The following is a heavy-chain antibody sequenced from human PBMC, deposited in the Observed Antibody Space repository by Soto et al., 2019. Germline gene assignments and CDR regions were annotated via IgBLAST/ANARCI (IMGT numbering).Heavy chain of an antibody. CDR3: AKGRGALAVVSNWFDP. CDR2: INWNGGSV. Sequence: EVQLVESGGGLVQPGRSPRLSCAAFGFTFEDSAMHWIRQTPGKGLEWVAGINWNGGSVGYADSVKGRFTISRDNANNSLFLQMDSLRPEDTALYYCAKGRGALAVVSNWFDPWGQGTLVTVSS. V-gene: IGHV3-9*01. CDR1: GFTFEDSA. J-gene: IGHJ5*02. D-gene: IGHD2-2*01.